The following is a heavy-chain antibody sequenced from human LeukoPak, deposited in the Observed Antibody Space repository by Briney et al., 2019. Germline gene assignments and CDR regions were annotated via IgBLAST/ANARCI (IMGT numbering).Heavy chain of an antibody. J-gene: IGHJ5*02. CDR3: AKVGSYYYGSGTNWFDP. Sequence: GGSLRLSCAASGFTSGSYAMSWVRQAPGKGLEWVSAISGSGGSTYYADSVKGRFTISRDNSKNTLYLQMNSLRAEDTAVYYCAKVGSYYYGSGTNWFDPWGQGTLVTVSS. D-gene: IGHD3-10*01. CDR2: ISGSGGST. V-gene: IGHV3-23*01. CDR1: GFTSGSYA.